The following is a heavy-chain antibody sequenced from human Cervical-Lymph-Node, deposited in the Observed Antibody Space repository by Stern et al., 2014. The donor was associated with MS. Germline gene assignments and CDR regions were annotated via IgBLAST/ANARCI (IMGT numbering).Heavy chain of an antibody. CDR2: IYSGGST. CDR3: ARVHPPWGFDY. Sequence: EVQLAESGGGLVQPGGSLRLSCAASGFTVSSNYMSWVRQAPGKGLEWVSVIYSGGSTYYADSVKGRFTISRDNSKNTLYLQMNSLRAEDTAVYYCARVHPPWGFDYWGQGTLVTVSS. CDR1: GFTVSSNY. D-gene: IGHD3-16*01. J-gene: IGHJ4*02. V-gene: IGHV3-66*02.